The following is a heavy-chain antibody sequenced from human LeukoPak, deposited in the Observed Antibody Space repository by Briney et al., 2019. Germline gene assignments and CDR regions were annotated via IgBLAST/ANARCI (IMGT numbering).Heavy chain of an antibody. D-gene: IGHD5-18*01. J-gene: IGHJ6*03. V-gene: IGHV3-64*01. CDR2: ISSNGGRT. Sequence: GGSLRLSCAASGFTFSSYPMPWVPQAPGKGLEYVSAISSNGGRTYYANSVKGRFTISRDNSKNTLYLQMGSLRAEDMAVYYCARDVRGYSYGSYYYYYYYMDVWGKGTTVTVSS. CDR1: GFTFSSYP. CDR3: ARDVRGYSYGSYYYYYYYMDV.